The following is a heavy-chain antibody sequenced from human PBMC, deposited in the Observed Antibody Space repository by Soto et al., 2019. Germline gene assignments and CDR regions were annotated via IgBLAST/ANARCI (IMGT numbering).Heavy chain of an antibody. J-gene: IGHJ6*02. CDR2: IYPGDSES. CDR3: ARGEDAFFYYGLDV. V-gene: IGHV5-51*01. CDR1: GYIFTSYW. Sequence: PGESLKISCQGLGYIFTSYWIGWVRQTPGKGVEWMGIIYPGDSESRYSPSFQGQVTMSVDTSKSQFSLKLTSVTAADTAVYYCARGEDAFFYYGLDVWGQGITVTVSS.